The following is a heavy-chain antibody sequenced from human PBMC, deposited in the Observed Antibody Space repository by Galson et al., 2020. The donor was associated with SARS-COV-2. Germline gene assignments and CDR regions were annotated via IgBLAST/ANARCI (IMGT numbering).Heavy chain of an antibody. CDR1: GTSISSGSYS. Sequence: SETLSLPCAVSGTSISSGSYSWNWIRQPPGTGLEWIGYISHSGGTYYNPTLKSRVTISGDRSTNQFSLRLSSVTAADTAVYYCARLHYGEYAPEAFDIWGPGTRVTVAS. D-gene: IGHD4-17*01. J-gene: IGHJ3*02. CDR3: ARLHYGEYAPEAFDI. CDR2: ISHSGGT. V-gene: IGHV4-30-2*01.